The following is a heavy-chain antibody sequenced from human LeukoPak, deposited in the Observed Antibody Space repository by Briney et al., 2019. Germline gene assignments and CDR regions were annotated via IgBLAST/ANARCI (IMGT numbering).Heavy chain of an antibody. J-gene: IGHJ4*02. CDR1: GFTFSSHS. D-gene: IGHD3-10*01. V-gene: IGHV3-21*01. Sequence: GGSLRLSCVASGFTFSSHSMNWVRQAPGKGLEWVSSISMTGSYIYYADSAKGRFTISRDNAKNSLYLQMNSLRAEDTAVYYCTRADYYGSGNFDYWGQGTLVTVSS. CDR2: ISMTGSYI. CDR3: TRADYYGSGNFDY.